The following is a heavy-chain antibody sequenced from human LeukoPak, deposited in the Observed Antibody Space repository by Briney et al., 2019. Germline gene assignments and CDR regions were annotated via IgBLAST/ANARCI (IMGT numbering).Heavy chain of an antibody. V-gene: IGHV3-7*01. D-gene: IGHD1-26*01. CDR3: VVEAANY. J-gene: IGHJ4*02. CDR2: ISNDGSVT. CDR1: GFTYTDYW. Sequence: PGGSLRLSCAAPGFTYTDYWMTWIRQSPEKGLEWAAHISNDGSVTYYGESVKGRFTISRDNAKNSVYLQMNNLRVEDTAVYYCVVEAANYWGQGTVVTVSS.